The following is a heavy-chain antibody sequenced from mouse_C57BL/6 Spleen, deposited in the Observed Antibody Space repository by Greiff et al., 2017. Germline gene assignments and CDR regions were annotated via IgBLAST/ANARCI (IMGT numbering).Heavy chain of an antibody. D-gene: IGHD1-1*01. Sequence: EVKLMESGGGLVKPGGSLKLSCAASGFTFSDYGMHWVRQAPERGLAWVAYISSGSSTIYYADTVKGRFTISRDKAKSSLLLQMTRLRSEETAMYYCARHSSYAMDYWGQGTSVTVSA. CDR1: GFTFSDYG. J-gene: IGHJ4*01. CDR3: ARHSSYAMDY. CDR2: ISSGSSTI. V-gene: IGHV5-17*01.